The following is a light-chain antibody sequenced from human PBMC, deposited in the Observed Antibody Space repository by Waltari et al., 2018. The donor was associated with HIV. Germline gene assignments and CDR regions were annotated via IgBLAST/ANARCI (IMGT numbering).Light chain of an antibody. CDR1: SNNVGNAG. CDR3: AAWDNSLGAWL. J-gene: IGLJ3*02. CDR2: RNN. V-gene: IGLV10-54*01. Sequence: QAGLTQPPSLSKGLRQTATLTCTGNSNNVGNAGAAWLQPRQGHPPKPLFYRNNNRPSGISERLAAARSGNTASLTITGLQPEDEADYYCAAWDNSLGAWLFGGGTKLTVL.